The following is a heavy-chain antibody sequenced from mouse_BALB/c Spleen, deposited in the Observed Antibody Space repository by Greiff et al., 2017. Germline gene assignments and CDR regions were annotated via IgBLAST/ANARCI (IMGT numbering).Heavy chain of an antibody. J-gene: IGHJ4*01. Sequence: DVQLVESGGGLVKPGGSLKLSCAASGFTFSSYAMSWVRQTPEKRLEWVATISSGGSYTYYPDSVKGRFTISRDNAKNTLYLQMSSLRSEDTAMYYCARQGGGNGMDYWGQGTSVTVSS. CDR3: ARQGGGNGMDY. CDR1: GFTFSSYA. CDR2: ISSGGSYT. D-gene: IGHD2-1*01. V-gene: IGHV5-9-3*01.